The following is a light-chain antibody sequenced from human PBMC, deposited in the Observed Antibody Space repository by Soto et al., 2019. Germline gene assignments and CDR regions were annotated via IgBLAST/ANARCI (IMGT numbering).Light chain of an antibody. CDR3: GTWDSSLSAVV. Sequence: QSVLTQPPSVSAAPGQKVTISCSGSSSNIGNNYVSWYQHLPGTAPKLLIYXXXXXXXXXXXXXXGSKSGTSATLGITGLXXXXXXXXXCGTWDSSLSAVVFGGGTKLTVL. V-gene: IGLV1-51*01. CDR1: SSNIGNNY. CDR2: XXX. J-gene: IGLJ2*01.